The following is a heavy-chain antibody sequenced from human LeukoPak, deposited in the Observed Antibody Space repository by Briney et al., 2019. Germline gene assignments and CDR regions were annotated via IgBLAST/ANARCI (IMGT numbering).Heavy chain of an antibody. J-gene: IGHJ4*02. Sequence: GGSLRLSCAASGFTFSSYAMSWVRLAPGKGLEWVSAISGSGGSTYYADSVKGRFTISRDNSKNTLYLQMNSLRAEDTAVYYCAKDGHQLPTYFDYWGQGTLVTVSS. CDR2: ISGSGGST. CDR3: AKDGHQLPTYFDY. CDR1: GFTFSSYA. D-gene: IGHD2-2*01. V-gene: IGHV3-23*01.